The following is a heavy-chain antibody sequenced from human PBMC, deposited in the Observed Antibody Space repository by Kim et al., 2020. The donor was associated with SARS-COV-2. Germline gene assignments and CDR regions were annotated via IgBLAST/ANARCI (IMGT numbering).Heavy chain of an antibody. J-gene: IGHJ3*02. CDR3: ARGNTSLSILKSEFAFYI. CDR2: INHSGST. CDR1: GGSFSGYY. V-gene: IGHV4-34*01. Sequence: SETLSLTCAVYGGSFSGYYWSWIRQPPGKGLEWIGEINHSGSTNYNPSLKSRVTISVDTSKNQFSLKLSSVTAADTAVYYCARGNTSLSILKSEFAFYIWGQGTMVTVSS. D-gene: IGHD3-16*01.